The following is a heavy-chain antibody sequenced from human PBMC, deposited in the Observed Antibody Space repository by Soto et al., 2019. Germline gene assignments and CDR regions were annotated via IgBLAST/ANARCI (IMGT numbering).Heavy chain of an antibody. V-gene: IGHV1-18*01. J-gene: IGHJ5*02. CDR3: ARGKIAVAGTGANWFDP. Sequence: ASVKVSCKASGYTFTSYGISWVRQAPGQGLEWMGWISAYNGNTNYAQKLQGRVTMTTDTSTSTAYMELRSLRSDDTAVYYCARGKIAVAGTGANWFDPWGQGTMVTVSS. CDR1: GYTFTSYG. CDR2: ISAYNGNT. D-gene: IGHD6-19*01.